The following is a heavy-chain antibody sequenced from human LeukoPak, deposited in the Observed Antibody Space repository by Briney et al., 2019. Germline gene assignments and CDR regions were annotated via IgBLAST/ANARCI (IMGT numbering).Heavy chain of an antibody. D-gene: IGHD1-14*01. CDR1: GGSFSGYY. CDR3: ARSYHSRNYYMDV. J-gene: IGHJ6*03. CDR2: INHSGST. Sequence: SETLSLTCAVYGGSFSGYYWSWIRQPPGRGLGWIGEINHSGSTNYNPSLKSRVTISVDTSKNQFSLKLSSVTAADTAVYYCARSYHSRNYYMDVWGKGTTVTVSS. V-gene: IGHV4-34*01.